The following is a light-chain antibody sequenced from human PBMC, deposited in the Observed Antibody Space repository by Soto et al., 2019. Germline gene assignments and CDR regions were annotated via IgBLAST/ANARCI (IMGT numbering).Light chain of an antibody. CDR1: QSVSNY. Sequence: EIVLTQSPATLSLSPGERATLSCRASQSVSNYLACFQQKPGQAPRLLINDASNRATGIPARFSGSGSGTDFTLTISSLEPEDFALYYCQHRSSWPPITFGQGTRLEI. V-gene: IGKV3-11*01. CDR3: QHRSSWPPIT. J-gene: IGKJ5*01. CDR2: DAS.